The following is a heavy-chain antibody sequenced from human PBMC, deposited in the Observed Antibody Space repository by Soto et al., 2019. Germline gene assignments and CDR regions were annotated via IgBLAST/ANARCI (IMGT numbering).Heavy chain of an antibody. J-gene: IGHJ5*01. V-gene: IGHV3-21*01. D-gene: IGHD5-12*01. CDR3: EREVSKYSGYDFDF. CDR1: GFTFSSYS. Sequence: EVQLVESGGGLVKPGGSLRLSCAASGFTFSSYSMNWVRQAPGKGLEWVSSISSSSSYIYYADSVKGRFTISRDNAKNSLYPQMNSLRAEDTAVYYCEREVSKYSGYDFDFCGQGTLVTVSS. CDR2: ISSSSSYI.